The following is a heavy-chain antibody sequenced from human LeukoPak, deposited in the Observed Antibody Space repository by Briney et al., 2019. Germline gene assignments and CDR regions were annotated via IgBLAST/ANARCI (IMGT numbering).Heavy chain of an antibody. D-gene: IGHD3-22*01. V-gene: IGHV1-2*02. J-gene: IGHJ4*02. CDR3: ARHLRDSRGYYAY. CDR2: INPNSGGT. Sequence: SVNVSCKASGYTFTGYYMHWVRQAPGRGLEWMGLINPNSGGTNYAQKFQRRVTMTRDTSISTAYMELSRLRPHDTAVYYCARHLRDSRGYYAYWGQGALVTVSS. CDR1: GYTFTGYY.